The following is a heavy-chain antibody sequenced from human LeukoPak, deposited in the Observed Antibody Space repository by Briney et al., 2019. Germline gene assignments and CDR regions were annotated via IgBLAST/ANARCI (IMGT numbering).Heavy chain of an antibody. CDR2: IIPIFGTA. Sequence: SVKVSCKASGGTFSSYAISWVRQAPGQGLEWMGGIIPIFGTANYAQKFQGRVTITADESSSTAYMELSSLRSEDTAVYYCARGNVLTGYHKYFQHWGQGTLVTVSS. J-gene: IGHJ1*01. V-gene: IGHV1-69*13. D-gene: IGHD3-9*01. CDR1: GGTFSSYA. CDR3: ARGNVLTGYHKYFQH.